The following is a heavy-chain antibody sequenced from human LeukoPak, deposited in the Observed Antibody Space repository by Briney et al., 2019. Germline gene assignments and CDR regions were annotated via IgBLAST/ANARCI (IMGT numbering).Heavy chain of an antibody. CDR1: GYTLTELS. CDR3: AREGGGWCSSTSCYGARSSYFDY. D-gene: IGHD2-2*01. Sequence: ASVKVSCKVSGYTLTELSMHWVRQAPVKGLEWMGGFDPEDGETIYAQKFQGRVTMTEDTSTDTAYMGLSSLRSEDTAVYYCAREGGGWCSSTSCYGARSSYFDYWGQGTLVTVSS. CDR2: FDPEDGET. J-gene: IGHJ4*02. V-gene: IGHV1-24*01.